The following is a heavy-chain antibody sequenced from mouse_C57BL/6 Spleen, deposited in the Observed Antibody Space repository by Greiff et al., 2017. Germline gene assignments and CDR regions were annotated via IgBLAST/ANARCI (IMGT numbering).Heavy chain of an antibody. J-gene: IGHJ2*01. Sequence: QVQLQQSGPELVKPGASVKISCKASGYSFTSYYIHWVKQRPGQGLEWIGWIYPGSGNTKYNEKFKGKATLTADTSSSTAYMQLSSLTSGDSAVYYCARANWDGVDYWGQGTTLTVSS. CDR3: ARANWDGVDY. V-gene: IGHV1-66*01. CDR1: GYSFTSYY. CDR2: IYPGSGNT. D-gene: IGHD4-1*01.